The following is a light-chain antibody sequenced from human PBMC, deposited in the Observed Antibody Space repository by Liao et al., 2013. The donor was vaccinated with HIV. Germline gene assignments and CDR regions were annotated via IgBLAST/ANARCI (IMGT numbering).Light chain of an antibody. CDR3: QAWDSLTNFV. CDR2: YDQ. Sequence: YVLTQPPSVSVAPGQTAVMTCGGNNIRSRGVHWYQQRPGQAPVLVMYYDQNRPSGIPERFSGSKSGNTATLTISGTQPMDEAEYFCQAWDSLTNFVFGPGTKLTVL. J-gene: IGLJ1*01. V-gene: IGLV3-21*01. CDR1: NIRSRG.